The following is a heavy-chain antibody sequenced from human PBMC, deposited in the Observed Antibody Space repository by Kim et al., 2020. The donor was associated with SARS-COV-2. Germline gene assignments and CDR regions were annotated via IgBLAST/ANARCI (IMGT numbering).Heavy chain of an antibody. CDR3: ARHVRARGYSYGYFGDAFDI. CDR1: GGSISSSSYY. D-gene: IGHD5-18*01. V-gene: IGHV4-39*01. J-gene: IGHJ3*02. Sequence: SETLSLTCTVSGGSISSSSYYWGWIRQPPGKGLEWIGSIYYSGSTYYNPSLKRRVTISVDTSKNQFSLKLSSVTAADTAVYYCARHVRARGYSYGYFGDAFDIWGQGTMVTVSS. CDR2: IYYSGST.